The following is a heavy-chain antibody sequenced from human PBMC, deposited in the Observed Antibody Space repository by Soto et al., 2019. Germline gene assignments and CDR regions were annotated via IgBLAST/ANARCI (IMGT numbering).Heavy chain of an antibody. CDR2: ISWNSGSI. Sequence: GGSLRLSCAASGFTFDDYAMHWVRQAPGKGLEWVSGISWNSGSIGYADSVKGRFTISRDNAKNSLYLQMNSLRAEDTALYYCAKDIRELIAVAGHYFDYWGQGTLVTVSS. CDR1: GFTFDDYA. CDR3: AKDIRELIAVAGHYFDY. D-gene: IGHD6-19*01. J-gene: IGHJ4*02. V-gene: IGHV3-9*01.